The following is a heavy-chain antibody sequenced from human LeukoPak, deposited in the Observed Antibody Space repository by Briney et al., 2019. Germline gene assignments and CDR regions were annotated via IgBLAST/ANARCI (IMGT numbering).Heavy chain of an antibody. CDR3: ARGGGITSAFDI. D-gene: IGHD3-3*01. CDR1: GGSISSYY. J-gene: IGHJ3*02. V-gene: IGHV4-59*01. CDR2: IYYSGSH. Sequence: SETLSLTCTVSGGSISSYYWSWIRQPPGEGLEWLVYIYYSGSHTYNPSLKSGVTISVDTSKTQFTLKLTSVTAAATAVYYCARGGGITSAFDIWGQGTMVTVSS.